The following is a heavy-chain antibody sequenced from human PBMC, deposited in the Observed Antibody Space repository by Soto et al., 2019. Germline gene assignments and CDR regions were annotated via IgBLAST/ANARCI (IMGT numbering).Heavy chain of an antibody. V-gene: IGHV4-4*02. CDR1: GGSISSSNW. D-gene: IGHD3-10*01. CDR2: IYHSGST. J-gene: IGHJ6*02. CDR3: ARAWFGELLSRPYGMDV. Sequence: SETLSLTCAVSGGSISSSNWWSWVRQPPGKGLEWIGEIYHSGSTNYNPSLKSRVTISVDKSKNQFSLKLSSVTAADTAVYYCARAWFGELLSRPYGMDVWGQGTTVTVSS.